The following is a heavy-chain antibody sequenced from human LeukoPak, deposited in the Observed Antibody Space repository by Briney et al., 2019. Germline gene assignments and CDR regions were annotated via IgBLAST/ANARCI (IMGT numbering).Heavy chain of an antibody. CDR3: AGEKFDI. Sequence: GGSLRLSCGASGFSFTKYAMDWLRQAPGKGLEWVAIISKDRSMRYYADSVKGRFTVSRDNSNNAVYLQMNSLKSEDTAVYYCAGEKFDIWGQGTMVTVSA. CDR2: ISKDRSMR. V-gene: IGHV3-30*04. CDR1: GFSFTKYA. J-gene: IGHJ3*02.